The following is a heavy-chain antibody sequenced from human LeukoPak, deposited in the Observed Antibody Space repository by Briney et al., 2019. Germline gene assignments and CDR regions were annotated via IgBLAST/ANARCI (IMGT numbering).Heavy chain of an antibody. CDR1: GFTFSDYY. CDR2: IHYSGST. CDR3: ARGYCSGGSCYSYYYYNYMDV. Sequence: PGGSLRLSCGASGFTFSDYYMSWIRQPPGKGLEWIGSIHYSGSTNYNPSLKSRVTISVDTSKNQFSLKLSSVTAADTAVYYCARGYCSGGSCYSYYYYNYMDVWGKGTTVTVSS. D-gene: IGHD2-15*01. J-gene: IGHJ6*03. V-gene: IGHV4-34*01.